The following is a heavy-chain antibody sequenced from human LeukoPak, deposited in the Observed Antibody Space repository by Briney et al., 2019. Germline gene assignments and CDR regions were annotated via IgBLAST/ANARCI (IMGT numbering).Heavy chain of an antibody. J-gene: IGHJ6*03. V-gene: IGHV4-59*12. CDR2: IYYSGST. CDR3: ARGSGSYSHYYYYMDV. Sequence: SETLSLTCTVSGGSISSDFGSWIRQPPGKGLGWIGYIYYSGSTNYNPSLKSRVTISVDTSKNQFSLKLTSVTAADTAVYYCARGSGSYSHYYYYMDVWGKGTTVTVSS. D-gene: IGHD1-26*01. CDR1: GGSISSDF.